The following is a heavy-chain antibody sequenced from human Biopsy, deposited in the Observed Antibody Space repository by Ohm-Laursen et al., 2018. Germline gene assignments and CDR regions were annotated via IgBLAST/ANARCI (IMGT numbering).Heavy chain of an antibody. CDR2: ITASGGTT. CDR1: GFTFSRYG. V-gene: IGHV3-23*01. J-gene: IGHJ4*02. Sequence: SLRLSCTATGFTFSRYGMSWVRQAPGKGLEWVSGITASGGTTYYADSVKGRFTISRDNAKNSLYLQMHSLRAEDTAFYYCAKASGYSSGWPIDYWGQGNLVTVSS. CDR3: AKASGYSSGWPIDY. D-gene: IGHD6-19*01.